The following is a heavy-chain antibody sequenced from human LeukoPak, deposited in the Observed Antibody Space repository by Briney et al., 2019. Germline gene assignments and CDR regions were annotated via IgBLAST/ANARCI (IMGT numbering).Heavy chain of an antibody. J-gene: IGHJ4*02. Sequence: PGGSLRLSCAASGFTFSSYGMHWVRQAPGKGLEWVAVISCDGSNKYYADSVKGRFTISRDNSKNTLYLQMNSLRAEDTAVYYCAKDLGPPDYWGQGTLVTVSS. CDR2: ISCDGSNK. CDR3: AKDLGPPDY. D-gene: IGHD3-10*01. CDR1: GFTFSSYG. V-gene: IGHV3-30*18.